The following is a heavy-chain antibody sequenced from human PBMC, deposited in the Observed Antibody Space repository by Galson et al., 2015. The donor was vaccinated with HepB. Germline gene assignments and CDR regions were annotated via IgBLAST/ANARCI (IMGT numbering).Heavy chain of an antibody. CDR3: AKAPSSSWTLQY. D-gene: IGHD6-13*01. CDR2: ISYDGSNK. Sequence: SLRLSCAASGFTFSSYGMHWVRQAPGKGLEWVAVISYDGSNKYYADSVKGRFTISRDNSKNTLYLQMNSLRAEDTAVYYCAKAPSSSWTLQYWGQGTLVTVSS. V-gene: IGHV3-30*18. J-gene: IGHJ4*02. CDR1: GFTFSSYG.